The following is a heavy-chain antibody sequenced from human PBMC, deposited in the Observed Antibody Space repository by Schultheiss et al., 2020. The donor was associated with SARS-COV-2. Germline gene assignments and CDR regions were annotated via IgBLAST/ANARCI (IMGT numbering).Heavy chain of an antibody. D-gene: IGHD6-19*01. J-gene: IGHJ6*02. CDR3: ARDLGIAVAGGMDV. Sequence: SETLSLTCTVSGGSISSYYWSWIRQPPGKGLEWIGYIYYSGSTNYNPSLKSRVTMSVDTSKNQFSLKLSSVTAADMAVYYCARDLGIAVAGGMDVWGQGTTVTVSS. V-gene: IGHV4-59*12. CDR2: IYYSGST. CDR1: GGSISSYY.